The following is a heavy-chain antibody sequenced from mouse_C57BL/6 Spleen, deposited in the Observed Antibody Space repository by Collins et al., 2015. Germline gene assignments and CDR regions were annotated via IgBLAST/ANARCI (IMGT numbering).Heavy chain of an antibody. CDR1: GYTFTSYW. Sequence: QVQLQQPGTELVKPGASMKLSCKASGYTFTSYWMHWVKQRPGQGLEWIGMIHPNSGSTNYNEKFKSKATLTVDKSSSTAYMQLSSLTSEDSAVYYCAQYGNYDAYWGQGTLVTVSA. CDR2: IHPNSGST. CDR3: AQYGNYDAY. D-gene: IGHD2-1*01. V-gene: IGHV1-64*01. J-gene: IGHJ3*01.